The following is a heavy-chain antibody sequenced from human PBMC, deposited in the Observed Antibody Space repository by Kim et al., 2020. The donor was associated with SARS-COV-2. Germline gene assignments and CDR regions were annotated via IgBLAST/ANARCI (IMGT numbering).Heavy chain of an antibody. Sequence: GGSLRLSCAASGFTFSSYAMHWVLQAPGKGLEWVAVISYDGSNKYYADSVKGRFTISRDNSKNTLYLQMNSLRAEDTAVYYCARSFTGYYYMDVWGKGTT. CDR3: ARSFTGYYYMDV. CDR2: ISYDGSNK. J-gene: IGHJ6*03. CDR1: GFTFSSYA. D-gene: IGHD3-16*01. V-gene: IGHV3-30-3*01.